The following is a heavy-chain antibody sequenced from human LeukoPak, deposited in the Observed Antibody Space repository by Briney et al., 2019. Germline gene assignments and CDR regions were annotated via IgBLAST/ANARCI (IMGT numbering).Heavy chain of an antibody. Sequence: SSETLSLTCTVSGDSISSSSYFWGWIRQPPGKGLEWIASVYYSGNTYYNPSLKSRFTISVDTSKNQFSLRLSSVTAADTAVYYCARAGIYGDEGWFDPWGQGTLVTVSS. CDR2: VYYSGNT. D-gene: IGHD4-17*01. CDR3: ARAGIYGDEGWFDP. J-gene: IGHJ5*02. V-gene: IGHV4-39*07. CDR1: GDSISSSSYF.